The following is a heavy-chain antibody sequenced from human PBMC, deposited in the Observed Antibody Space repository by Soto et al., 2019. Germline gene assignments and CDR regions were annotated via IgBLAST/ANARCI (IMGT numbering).Heavy chain of an antibody. CDR2: INGGGSST. V-gene: IGHV3-74*01. CDR1: GFTFSSYW. Sequence: PGGSLRLSCAASGFTFSSYWMHWVRQAPGKGLVWVSRINGGGSSTSYADSVKGRFTISRDNSKNTLYLQMNSLRAEDTAVYYCAKDESHGGPYIIGAFDIWGQGTMVTVSS. J-gene: IGHJ3*02. D-gene: IGHD3-10*01. CDR3: AKDESHGGPYIIGAFDI.